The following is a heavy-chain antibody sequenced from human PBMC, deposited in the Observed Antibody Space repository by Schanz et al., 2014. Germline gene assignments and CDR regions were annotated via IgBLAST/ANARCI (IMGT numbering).Heavy chain of an antibody. J-gene: IGHJ3*02. V-gene: IGHV4-4*07. Sequence: QVQLQESGPALVKPSETLSLTCTVSGGSISGEYWSWIRQPAGKGLEWIGRIYNSGKTNYNPSLESRVSMSVDTSKKQLSLKLRSVSAADTAVYYCARVVLGGDAFDIWGQGTMVTVSS. CDR3: ARVVLGGDAFDI. D-gene: IGHD3-10*01. CDR2: IYNSGKT. CDR1: GGSISGEY.